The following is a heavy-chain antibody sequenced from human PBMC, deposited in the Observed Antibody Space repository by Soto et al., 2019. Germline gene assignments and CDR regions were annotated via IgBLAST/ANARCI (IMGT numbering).Heavy chain of an antibody. CDR2: INVGSGNT. Sequence: SVKVSCTASGYKFSSYAIQWVRQAPGQRLEWIGWINVGSGNTNYAQKFQERVTITRDTSTSTAYMEVSSLRSEDTAVYYCAADASGSYYGWYYYGMDVWGQGTTVTVSS. J-gene: IGHJ6*02. D-gene: IGHD1-26*01. CDR1: GYKFSSYA. V-gene: IGHV1-58*02. CDR3: AADASGSYYGWYYYGMDV.